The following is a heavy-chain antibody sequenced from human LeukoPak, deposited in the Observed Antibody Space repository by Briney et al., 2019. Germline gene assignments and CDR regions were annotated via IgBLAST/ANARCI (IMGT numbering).Heavy chain of an antibody. CDR2: VWSDAKNK. CDR1: GFTFGNYG. V-gene: IGHV3-33*01. CDR3: TRATTNYFDY. Sequence: GGSLRLSCAASGFTFGNYGIHWVRQAPGKGLEWVAVVWSDAKNKYYADSVKGRFTLSRDNFKTMVYLQMSSLRAEDTAIYYCTRATTNYFDYWGQGTLVTVSS. D-gene: IGHD1-26*01. J-gene: IGHJ4*02.